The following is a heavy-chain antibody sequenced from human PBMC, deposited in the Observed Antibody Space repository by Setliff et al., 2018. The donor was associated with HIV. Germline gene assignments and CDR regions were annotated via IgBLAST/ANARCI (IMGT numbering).Heavy chain of an antibody. V-gene: IGHV1-18*01. Sequence: ASVKVSCKASGYTFTSYDICWVRQAPGQGLEWMGWISAYNGNTNYAQKLRGRVTMTTDTSTSTAYMELRSLRSDDTAVYYCAREIGVYYDSSGYYPPTDYYYGMDVWGQGTTVTVS. D-gene: IGHD3-22*01. J-gene: IGHJ6*02. CDR2: ISAYNGNT. CDR3: AREIGVYYDSSGYYPPTDYYYGMDV. CDR1: GYTFTSYD.